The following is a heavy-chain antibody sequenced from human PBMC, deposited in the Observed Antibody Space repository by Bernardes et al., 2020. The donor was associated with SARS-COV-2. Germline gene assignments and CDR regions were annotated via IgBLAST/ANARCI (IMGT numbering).Heavy chain of an antibody. CDR1: GFSLSTSGVG. J-gene: IGHJ3*02. D-gene: IGHD5-12*01. Sequence: SGPTLVKPTQTLTLTCTFSGFSLSTSGVGVGWIRQPPGKALEWLALIYWDDDKRYSPSLKSRLTITKDTSKNQVVLTMTNMDPVDTATYYCAHRPRDGYNGGAFDIWGQGTMVTVSS. CDR3: AHRPRDGYNGGAFDI. CDR2: IYWDDDK. V-gene: IGHV2-5*02.